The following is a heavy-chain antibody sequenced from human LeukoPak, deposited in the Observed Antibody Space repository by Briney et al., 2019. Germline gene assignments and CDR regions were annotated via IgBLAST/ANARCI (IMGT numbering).Heavy chain of an antibody. V-gene: IGHV3-23*01. D-gene: IGHD2-2*01. CDR1: GFTFSSYA. Sequence: GGSLRLSCAASGFTFSSYAMHWVRQAPGKGLEWVSAISGSGDSTFYADSVKGRFTISRDNFKNTLLYLQMNSLRAEDTAVYYCARWYCGNNGCYYDYWGQGTLVTVSS. CDR3: ARWYCGNNGCYYDY. CDR2: ISGSGDST. J-gene: IGHJ4*02.